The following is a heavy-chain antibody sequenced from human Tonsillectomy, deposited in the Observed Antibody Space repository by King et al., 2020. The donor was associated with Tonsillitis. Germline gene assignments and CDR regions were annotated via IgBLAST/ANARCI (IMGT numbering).Heavy chain of an antibody. D-gene: IGHD5-12*01. CDR2: ISSSSSYM. V-gene: IGHV3-21*01. CDR1: GFTFSTYS. CDR3: ATSIVATDAYFDY. Sequence: VQLVESGGGLVKPGGSLRLSCAASGFTFSTYSMNWVRQAPGKGLGWVSSISSSSSYMYYADSVKGRFTISRDNAKNSLYLQMNSLRAEDTAVYYCATSIVATDAYFDYWGQGTLVTVSS. J-gene: IGHJ4*02.